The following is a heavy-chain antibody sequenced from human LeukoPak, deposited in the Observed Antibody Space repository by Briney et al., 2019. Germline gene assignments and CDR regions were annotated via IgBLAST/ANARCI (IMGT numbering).Heavy chain of an antibody. CDR3: ARPKDSGDSVVAFDS. D-gene: IGHD4-17*01. J-gene: IGHJ4*02. V-gene: IGHV3-74*01. Sequence: PGGSLRLSCAASGFTFSSYWMHWVRQAPGKGLVWVSRINKDGSSTTYADSVKGRFTISRGNAENTLYLQLSSLRGEDTAVYYCARPKDSGDSVVAFDSWGQGTLVTVSS. CDR2: INKDGSST. CDR1: GFTFSSYW.